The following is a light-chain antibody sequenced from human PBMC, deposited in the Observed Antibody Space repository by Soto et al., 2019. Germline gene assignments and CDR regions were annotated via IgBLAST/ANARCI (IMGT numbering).Light chain of an antibody. J-gene: IGKJ1*01. CDR1: QSVSSSY. Sequence: EIVLTQSPGTLSLSPRQRATRSCKTSQSVSSSYLARYQQKPGQAPRLLIYGASSRATGIPDRFIGYGSGTDFTLTISGLEPEDFAVYYCQQYGSSLSTFGQGTKVDI. CDR3: QQYGSSLST. V-gene: IGKV3-20*01. CDR2: GAS.